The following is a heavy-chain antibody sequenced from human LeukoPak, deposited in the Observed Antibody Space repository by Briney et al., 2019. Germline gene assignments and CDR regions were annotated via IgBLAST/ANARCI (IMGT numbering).Heavy chain of an antibody. V-gene: IGHV1-18*01. CDR1: GYTFNSYG. J-gene: IGHJ4*02. Sequence: GPVKVSCKASGYTFNSYGISWVRQAPGQGLEWMGWISAYTGDSNYAQSLQGRVTMTTDTSASTAYMELRSLRSDDTAVYYCARVFYWSPDCSGGSCHIDYWGQGTLVTVSS. CDR3: ARVFYWSPDCSGGSCHIDY. D-gene: IGHD2-15*01. CDR2: ISAYTGDS.